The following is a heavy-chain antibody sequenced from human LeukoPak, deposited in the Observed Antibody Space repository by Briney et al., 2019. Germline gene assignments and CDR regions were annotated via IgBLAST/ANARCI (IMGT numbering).Heavy chain of an antibody. CDR3: ARAPKLTIPEIGTASNYYGMDV. Sequence: TGGSLRLSCSASGFTFHTCNMSWVRQAPGKGLEWLSYISTTNNAIYYADSVKGRFTISRDNANNSLYLQMNSLTAEDTAVYFCARAPKLTIPEIGTASNYYGMDVWGPGTTVIVSS. CDR1: GFTFHTCN. V-gene: IGHV3-48*04. CDR2: ISTTNNAI. D-gene: IGHD2-2*01. J-gene: IGHJ6*02.